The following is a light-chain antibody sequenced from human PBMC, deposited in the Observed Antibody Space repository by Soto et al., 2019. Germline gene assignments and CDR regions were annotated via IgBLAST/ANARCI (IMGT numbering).Light chain of an antibody. CDR2: DVI. J-gene: IGLJ1*01. Sequence: QSVLTQPASVSGSPGQSITISCTGTSSDVGRYNYVSWYQQHPGKAPTLIIYDVINRPSGVSHRFSASKSGNTASLTISGLQAEDGADYYCTSYTTSATYVIGTGTKVTVL. CDR3: TSYTTSATYV. CDR1: SSDVGRYNY. V-gene: IGLV2-14*03.